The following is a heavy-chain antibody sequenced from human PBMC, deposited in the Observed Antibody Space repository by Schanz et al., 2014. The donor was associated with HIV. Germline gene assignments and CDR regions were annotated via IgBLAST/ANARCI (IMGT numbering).Heavy chain of an antibody. CDR3: ARGYCSGGTCYSGDY. D-gene: IGHD2-15*01. J-gene: IGHJ4*02. V-gene: IGHV1-18*04. CDR2: ISGYIGNT. CDR1: GYTFTGYY. Sequence: QVQLVQSGAEVKKPGASVKVSCKASGYTFTGYYMHWVRQAPGQGLEWMGWISGYIGNTNYAQKLQGRVTMTADTFTSTAYMELRSLTSDDTAVYYCARGYCSGGTCYSGDYWGQGTLVTVSS.